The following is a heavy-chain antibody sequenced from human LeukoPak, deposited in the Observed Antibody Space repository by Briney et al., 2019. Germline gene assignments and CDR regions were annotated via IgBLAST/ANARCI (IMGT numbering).Heavy chain of an antibody. V-gene: IGHV3-48*03. Sequence: GGSLRLSCVGSGLTVSSYEMIWVRQAPGKGLDWVSYINISGSTTYYADSVKGRFTISRDNSNSSLYLQMNSRRAEDAAVYYCGRVNSGRYIDYWGQGTLVTVSS. D-gene: IGHD6-19*01. CDR1: GLTVSSYE. CDR2: INISGSTT. J-gene: IGHJ4*02. CDR3: GRVNSGRYIDY.